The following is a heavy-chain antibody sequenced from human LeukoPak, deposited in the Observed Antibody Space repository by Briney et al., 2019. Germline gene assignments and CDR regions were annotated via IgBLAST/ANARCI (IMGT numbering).Heavy chain of an antibody. CDR2: INPNSGGT. J-gene: IGHJ4*02. D-gene: IGHD3-16*01. V-gene: IGHV1-2*02. CDR3: ARLRGNDYWDY. CDR1: GYTFTSYG. Sequence: ASVKVSCKASGYTFTSYGISWVRQAPGQGLEWMGWINPNSGGTNYAQKFQGRVTMTRDTSISTAYMELSRLRSDDTAVYYCARLRGNDYWDYWGQGTLVTVSS.